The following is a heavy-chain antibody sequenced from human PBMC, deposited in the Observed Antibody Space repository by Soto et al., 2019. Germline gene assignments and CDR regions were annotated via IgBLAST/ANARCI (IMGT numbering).Heavy chain of an antibody. CDR2: ISSGSNYI. D-gene: IGHD1-1*01. Sequence: EAQLVESGGGLVKPGGSLRLSCAASGFTFSRHSLTWVRQAPGKGLEWVASISSGSNYISYSDSVKCRFTISRDDATKSLYRQMNRLRGDETGVFYGARGGAEAGNGLGGLDPWGQGTQGSVAS. CDR3: ARGGAEAGNGLGGLDP. J-gene: IGHJ5*02. V-gene: IGHV3-21*01. CDR1: GFTFSRHS.